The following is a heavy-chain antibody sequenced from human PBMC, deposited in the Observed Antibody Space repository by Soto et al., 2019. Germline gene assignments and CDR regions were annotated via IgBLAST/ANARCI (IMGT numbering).Heavy chain of an antibody. CDR3: ARDSKERWIQLWSGPDYYYYGMDV. Sequence: QVQLVESGGGVVQPGRSLRLSCAASGFTFSSYAMHWVRQAPGKGLEWVAVISYDGSNKYYADSVKGRFTISRDNSKNTLYLQMNSLRAEDTAVYYCARDSKERWIQLWSGPDYYYYGMDVWGQGTTVTVSS. CDR2: ISYDGSNK. J-gene: IGHJ6*02. V-gene: IGHV3-30-3*01. CDR1: GFTFSSYA. D-gene: IGHD5-18*01.